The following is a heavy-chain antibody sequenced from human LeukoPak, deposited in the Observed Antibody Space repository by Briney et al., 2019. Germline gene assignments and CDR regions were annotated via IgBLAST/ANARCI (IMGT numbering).Heavy chain of an antibody. CDR1: GFTFSNAW. J-gene: IGHJ6*03. CDR2: IKSKTGGGTT. CDR3: TTMNIVVVPAATTGQYYYYSYMDV. V-gene: IGHV3-15*01. D-gene: IGHD2-2*01. Sequence: PGGSLRLSCAASGFTFSNAWISWGRQAPGKGLEWVGRIKSKTGGGTTDYAAPVKGRFTISTADPNNTLYLQMNRLKTEDTAVYYCTTMNIVVVPAATTGQYYYYSYMDVWGKGTTVTVSS.